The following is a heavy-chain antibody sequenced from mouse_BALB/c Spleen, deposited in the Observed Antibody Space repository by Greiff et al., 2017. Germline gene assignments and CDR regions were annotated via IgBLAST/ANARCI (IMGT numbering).Heavy chain of an antibody. CDR3: ARKTWFAY. CDR2: INPGSGGT. CDR1: GYAFTNYL. V-gene: IGHV1-54*01. J-gene: IGHJ3*01. Sequence: GQLQQSGAELVRPGTSVKVSCKASGYAFTNYLIEWVKQRPGQGLEWIGVINPGSGGTNYNEKFKGKATLTADKSSSTAYMQLSSLTSDDSAVYFCARKTWFAYWGQGTLVTVSA.